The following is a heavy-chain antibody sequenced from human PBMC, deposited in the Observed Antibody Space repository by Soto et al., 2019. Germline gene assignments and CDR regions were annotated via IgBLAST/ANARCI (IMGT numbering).Heavy chain of an antibody. J-gene: IGHJ6*02. CDR1: GFIVSSNY. Sequence: EVQLVESGGGLIQPGGSLRLSCAASGFIVSSNYMSWVRQAPGKGLEWVSVIYSGGSANYADSVKGRFTISRDNSKNSLYLQMNSLRAEDTAVYYCAQPYGSGYYYSSRPNNYYGMDVWGQGTTVTVSS. CDR3: AQPYGSGYYYSSRPNNYYGMDV. D-gene: IGHD3-10*01. CDR2: IYSGGSA. V-gene: IGHV3-66*03.